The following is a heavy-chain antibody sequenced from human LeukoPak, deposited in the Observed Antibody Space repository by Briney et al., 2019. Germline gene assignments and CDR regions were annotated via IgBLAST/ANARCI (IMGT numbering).Heavy chain of an antibody. J-gene: IGHJ4*02. CDR3: ARVGSSGLEFDY. CDR2: ISSSSSTI. Sequence: GGSLRLSCSASGFTLSSHAMHWVRQAPGKGLEWVSYISSSSSTIYYADSVKGRFTISRDNARKSQYLQMNSLRDEDTAVYYCARVGSSGLEFDYWGQGTPVTVSS. D-gene: IGHD6-19*01. CDR1: GFTLSSHA. V-gene: IGHV3-48*02.